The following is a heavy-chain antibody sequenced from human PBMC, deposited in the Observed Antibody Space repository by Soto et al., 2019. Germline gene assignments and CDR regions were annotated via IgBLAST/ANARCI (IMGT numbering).Heavy chain of an antibody. CDR3: AGHFGYYGSGPPTGYYGMDV. D-gene: IGHD3-10*01. J-gene: IGHJ6*02. V-gene: IGHV3-11*01. Sequence: PGGSLRLSCAASGFTFSDYYMSWIRQAPGKGLEWVSYISSTGSTIDYADSVKGRFTISRDNAKNSLYLQMNSLRAEDAAVYYCAGHFGYYGSGPPTGYYGMDVWGQGTTVTVSS. CDR2: ISSTGSTI. CDR1: GFTFSDYY.